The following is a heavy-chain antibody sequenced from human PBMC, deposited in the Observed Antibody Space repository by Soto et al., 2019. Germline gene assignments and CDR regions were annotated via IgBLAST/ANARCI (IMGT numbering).Heavy chain of an antibody. Sequence: QVQLVQSGPEVKKPGASVKVSCEASGYTFTTSGISWVRQAPGQGLEWMGWISTYNGDTNSAQKFQGRVTMTADTSTGTAYMELMSLKSDDTAVYYCARQGSWPYYYYGLDVWGQGTPVTVSS. J-gene: IGHJ6*02. CDR1: GYTFTTSG. CDR3: ARQGSWPYYYYGLDV. D-gene: IGHD1-26*01. V-gene: IGHV1-18*01. CDR2: ISTYNGDT.